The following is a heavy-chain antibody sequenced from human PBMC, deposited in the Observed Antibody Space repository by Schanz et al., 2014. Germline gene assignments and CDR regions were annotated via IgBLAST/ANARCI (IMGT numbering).Heavy chain of an antibody. CDR2: IIPILDIT. CDR1: GGSLKDLT. CDR3: ARAGQDYSDSSGYATYYFGN. V-gene: IGHV1-69*04. J-gene: IGHJ4*02. D-gene: IGHD3-22*01. Sequence: QVRLVQSGAEVKKPGSSVRVSCKASGGSLKDLTISWVRQAPGQGLEWMGTIIPILDITNYAQKFQGRVTITADKSTSTAYMELSNLRSEDTAVYYCARAGQDYSDSSGYATYYFGNWGQGTLVTVSS.